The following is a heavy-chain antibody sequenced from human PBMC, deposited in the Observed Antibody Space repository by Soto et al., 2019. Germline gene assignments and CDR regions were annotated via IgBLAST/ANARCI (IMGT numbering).Heavy chain of an antibody. CDR1: GGSFSGYY. CDR2: INHSGST. J-gene: IGHJ4*02. D-gene: IGHD5-18*01. V-gene: IGHV4-34*01. Sequence: SETLSLTCAVYGGSFSGYYWSWIRQPPGKGLEWIGEINHSGSTNYNPSLKSRVTISVDTSKNQFSLKLSSVTAADTAVYYCARVKAMAKIIDYWGQGTLVTVSS. CDR3: ARVKAMAKIIDY.